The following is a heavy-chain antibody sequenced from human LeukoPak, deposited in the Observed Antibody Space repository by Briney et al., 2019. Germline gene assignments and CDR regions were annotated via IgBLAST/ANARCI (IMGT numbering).Heavy chain of an antibody. Sequence: GGSLRLSCAASGFTFSSYSMHWVRQAPGKGLEWVSSISASSSSIYYADSVKGRFTISRDNAKNSLYLQMNSLRAEDTAVYYCASNYYDSSGYPAYLDYWGQGTLVTVSS. J-gene: IGHJ4*02. CDR2: ISASSSSI. CDR1: GFTFSSYS. D-gene: IGHD3-22*01. CDR3: ASNYYDSSGYPAYLDY. V-gene: IGHV3-21*01.